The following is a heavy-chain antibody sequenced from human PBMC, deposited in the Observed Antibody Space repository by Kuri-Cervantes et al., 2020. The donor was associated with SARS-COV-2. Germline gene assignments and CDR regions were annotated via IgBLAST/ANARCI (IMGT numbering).Heavy chain of an antibody. Sequence: SETLSLTCTVSGGSISSSSYYWGWIRQPPGKGLEWIGGIYYSGSTYYNPSLKSRVTISVDTSKNQFSLKLSSVTAADAAVYYCARQGGYSSSSLDYWGQGTLVTVSS. D-gene: IGHD6-6*01. CDR1: GGSISSSSYY. CDR3: ARQGGYSSSSLDY. CDR2: IYYSGST. V-gene: IGHV4-39*01. J-gene: IGHJ4*02.